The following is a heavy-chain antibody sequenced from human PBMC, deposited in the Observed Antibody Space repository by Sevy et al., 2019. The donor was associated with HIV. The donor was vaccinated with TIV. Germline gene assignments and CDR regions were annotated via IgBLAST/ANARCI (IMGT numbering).Heavy chain of an antibody. CDR3: ARDPTQIVVVPAALRDYYYYAMDV. Sequence: ASVKVSCKASGYTFTTYAINWVRQAPGQGLEWMGWINTNTGNPTYAQGFTGRFVFSLDTSVSTAYLQISNLKTEETAVYFCARDPTQIVVVPAALRDYYYYAMDVWGQGTTVTVSS. CDR2: INTNTGNP. CDR1: GYTFTTYA. D-gene: IGHD2-2*01. J-gene: IGHJ6*02. V-gene: IGHV7-4-1*02.